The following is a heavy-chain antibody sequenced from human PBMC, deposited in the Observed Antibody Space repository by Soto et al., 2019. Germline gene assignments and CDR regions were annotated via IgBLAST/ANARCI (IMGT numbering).Heavy chain of an antibody. CDR3: ARVPYYYDSGGYRRPVDH. V-gene: IGHV3-30-3*01. Sequence: GGSLRLSCAASGFTFNHYALHWVRQAPAKGLEWVAVISYDGSNKYYADSVKGRFTVSRDNSKNTLYLQMNSLRADDTAVYYCARVPYYYDSGGYRRPVDHWGQGT. J-gene: IGHJ4*02. D-gene: IGHD3-22*01. CDR2: ISYDGSNK. CDR1: GFTFNHYA.